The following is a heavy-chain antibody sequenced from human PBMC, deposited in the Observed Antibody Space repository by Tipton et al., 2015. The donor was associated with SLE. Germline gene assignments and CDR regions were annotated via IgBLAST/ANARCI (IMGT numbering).Heavy chain of an antibody. J-gene: IGHJ3*02. CDR1: GGSITTRSYY. D-gene: IGHD3-16*02. CDR2: VCNSVST. V-gene: IGHV4-61*05. CDR3: AQAHLWGSYRYASDI. Sequence: LRLSCIVSGGSITTRSYYWGWIRQPPGKGLEWIACVCNSVSTNYDPSLKSRGTISVDTSKNQFSLKLSSVTAADTAVYYCAQAHLWGSYRYASDIWGQGTMVTVSS.